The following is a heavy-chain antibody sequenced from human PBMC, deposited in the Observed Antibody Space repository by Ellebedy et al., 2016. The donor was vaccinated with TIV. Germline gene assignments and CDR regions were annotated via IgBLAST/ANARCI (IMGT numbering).Heavy chain of an antibody. J-gene: IGHJ6*02. Sequence: AASVKVSCKASGYTFTGYYMHWVRQAPGQGLDWMGWVSAYSGNTNYAENVQGRVTMTTDTSTDTAYMELRSLRSDDTAVYYCARYSGSGTYYRNGMDVWGQGTTVTVSS. CDR2: VSAYSGNT. D-gene: IGHD3-10*01. V-gene: IGHV1-18*04. CDR3: ARYSGSGTYYRNGMDV. CDR1: GYTFTGYY.